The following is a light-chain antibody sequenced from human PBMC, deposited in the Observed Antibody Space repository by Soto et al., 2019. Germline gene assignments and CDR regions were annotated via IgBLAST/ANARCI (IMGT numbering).Light chain of an antibody. CDR3: SSYTSSSTYV. CDR1: NTDNGRYNY. J-gene: IGLJ1*01. CDR2: DVS. V-gene: IGLV2-14*01. Sequence: QSALTQHASVSGSPGQSITISCTGTNTDNGRYNYVSWYQQHPGKAPKLMIYDVSNRPSGVSNRFSGSKSGNTASLTISGLQAEDEADYYCSSYTSSSTYVFGTGTKVTVL.